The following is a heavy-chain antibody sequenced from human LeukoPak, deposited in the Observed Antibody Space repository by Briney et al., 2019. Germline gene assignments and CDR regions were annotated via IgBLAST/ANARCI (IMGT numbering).Heavy chain of an antibody. CDR1: GLTFRNYW. V-gene: IGHV3-74*01. CDR3: AELGITMIGGV. D-gene: IGHD3-10*02. CDR2: IDGDGTST. Sequence: TGGSLRLSCAASGLTFRNYWMHWVRQAPGKGLEWVSRIDGDGTSTTYADSVKGRFTISRDNAKNSLYLQMNSLRAEDTAVYYCAELGITMIGGVWGKGTTVTISS. J-gene: IGHJ6*04.